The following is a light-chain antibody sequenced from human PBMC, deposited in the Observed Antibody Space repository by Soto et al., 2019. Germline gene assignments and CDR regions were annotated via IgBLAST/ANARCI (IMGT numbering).Light chain of an antibody. CDR2: DAS. Sequence: IVLTQSPATLSFSPGERATFSCRASQSVSSYLAWYQQKPGQAPRLLIYDASTRATGVPARFSGSGSGREFTLTISSLQSEDFAVYYCKQYNNWPRGTYGQGTKVEIX. CDR3: KQYNNWPRGT. CDR1: QSVSSY. V-gene: IGKV3-15*01. J-gene: IGKJ1*01.